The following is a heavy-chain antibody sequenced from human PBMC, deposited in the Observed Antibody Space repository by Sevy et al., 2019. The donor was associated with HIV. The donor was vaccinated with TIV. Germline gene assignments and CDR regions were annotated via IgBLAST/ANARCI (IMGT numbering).Heavy chain of an antibody. D-gene: IGHD4-17*01. CDR3: ARSPAVTTPGDFDY. Sequence: ASVKVSCKASGYTFTSYGISWVRQAPGQGLEWMGWISAYNGNTNYAQKLQGRVTMTTDTSTSTAYMELRSRRSDDTAVYYCARSPAVTTPGDFDYWGQGTQVTVSS. V-gene: IGHV1-18*01. CDR2: ISAYNGNT. CDR1: GYTFTSYG. J-gene: IGHJ4*02.